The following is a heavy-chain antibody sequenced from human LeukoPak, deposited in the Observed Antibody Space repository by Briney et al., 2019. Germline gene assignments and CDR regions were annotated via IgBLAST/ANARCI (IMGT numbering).Heavy chain of an antibody. Sequence: PSETLSLTCTVSGFSISSYYWSWVRQPPGKGLEWVGYIYYSGSTNYNPSLKSRVTISVDTSKNQFSLKLSSVTAADTAVYYCARAKTIFGVVNWFDPWGQGTLVTVSS. CDR3: ARAKTIFGVVNWFDP. CDR2: IYYSGST. CDR1: GFSISSYY. V-gene: IGHV4-59*01. D-gene: IGHD3-3*01. J-gene: IGHJ5*02.